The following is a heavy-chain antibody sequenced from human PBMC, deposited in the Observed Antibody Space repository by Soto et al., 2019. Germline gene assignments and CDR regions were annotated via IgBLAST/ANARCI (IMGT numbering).Heavy chain of an antibody. CDR1: GVTFSSYA. CDR2: IIPIFGTA. D-gene: IGHD2-2*02. V-gene: IGHV1-69*13. J-gene: IGHJ6*02. CDR3: ARKASYWSSASCYRLARYCYCGMKV. Sequence: ASVNVPLKASGVTFSSYAISWVRQAPGQVLDCMGGIIPIFGTANYADKFKGRVTITADESTSKAYMQRSSLRSEDTAVYYCARKASYWSSASCYRLARYCYCGMKVWAQGSTVNVSS.